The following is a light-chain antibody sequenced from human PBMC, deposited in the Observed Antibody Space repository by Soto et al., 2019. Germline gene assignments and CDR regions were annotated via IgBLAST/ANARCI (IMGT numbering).Light chain of an antibody. CDR1: SSDVGGYNY. CDR2: EVS. CDR3: SSYTSSTTRGIYV. Sequence: QSVLTQPASVSGSPGQSITISCTGTSSDVGGYNYVSWYQQHPGKAPKLMIYEVSNRPSGVSNRFSGSKSGNTASLTISGLQAEDEADYYCSSYTSSTTRGIYVFGTGTKLTVL. J-gene: IGLJ1*01. V-gene: IGLV2-14*01.